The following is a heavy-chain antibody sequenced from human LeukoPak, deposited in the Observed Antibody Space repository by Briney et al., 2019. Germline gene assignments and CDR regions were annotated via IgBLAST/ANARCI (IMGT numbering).Heavy chain of an antibody. CDR3: AKGTHQLVDY. Sequence: PGGSLRLSCAASGFSFSSYGMHWVRQAPRKGLEWVAFIRYDGSNKYYADSVKGRFTISRDNSKSTLYVQMNSLRAEDTAVYYCAKGTHQLVDYWGRGTLVTVSS. CDR1: GFSFSSYG. CDR2: IRYDGSNK. D-gene: IGHD6-13*01. V-gene: IGHV3-30*02. J-gene: IGHJ4*02.